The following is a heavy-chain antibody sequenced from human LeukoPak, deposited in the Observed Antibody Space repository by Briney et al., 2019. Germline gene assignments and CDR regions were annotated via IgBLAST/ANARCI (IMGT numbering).Heavy chain of an antibody. V-gene: IGHV1-46*01. CDR2: MNPSGGST. J-gene: IGHJ4*02. D-gene: IGHD3-22*01. Sequence: ASVKVSCKEPLYSITSYLLRWGGQAPGQGLEWMGIMNPSGGSTNYAQKFQGRVTITRDTSTSTVYMELSSLRSEDTAVYYCARTNYHYISAYYDYWGQGSLVTVSS. CDR3: ARTNYHYISAYYDY. CDR1: LYSITSYL.